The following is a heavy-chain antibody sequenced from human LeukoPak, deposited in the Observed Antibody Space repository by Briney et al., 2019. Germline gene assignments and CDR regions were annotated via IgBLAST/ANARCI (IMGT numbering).Heavy chain of an antibody. CDR3: ARGRWYSGCELADRDFDY. CDR2: MTPHSGDT. J-gene: IGHJ4*02. Sequence: GASVKVSRKASGYIFTNYDINLVRQATAQGLEWMGWMTPHSGDTGYAHKFQGRVTITRNTSKSTAYMELSSVRPEDTAVYYCARGRWYSGCELADRDFDYWGQGTLVTVSS. D-gene: IGHD1-26*01. V-gene: IGHV1-8*03. CDR1: GYIFTNYD.